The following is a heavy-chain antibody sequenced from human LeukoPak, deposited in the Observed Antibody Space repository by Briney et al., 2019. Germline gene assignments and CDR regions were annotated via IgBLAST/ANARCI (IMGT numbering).Heavy chain of an antibody. CDR1: GFTFSSFG. Sequence: GGSLRLSCAASGFTFSSFGMNWVRQGPGKGLEWVSSISSSSSYIYYADSVKGRFTISRDNAKKSLYLQMNSLRAEDTAVYYCAKDGERDVGYGYFGYWGQGTLVTVSS. D-gene: IGHD5-18*01. J-gene: IGHJ4*02. V-gene: IGHV3-21*01. CDR3: AKDGERDVGYGYFGY. CDR2: ISSSSSYI.